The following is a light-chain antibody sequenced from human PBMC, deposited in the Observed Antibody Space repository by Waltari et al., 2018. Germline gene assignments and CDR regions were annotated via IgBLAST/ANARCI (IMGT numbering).Light chain of an antibody. Sequence: QSALTQPASVSGSPGQSITTPSTGSSTDIGGFAYLSWYQQPPGKVLKLLIYEVPNRPSGVSHRCAGSKAGNTASLTISGLQTDYEADYYCSSYTRNTDLIFGGGTKVTVL. J-gene: IGLJ2*01. V-gene: IGLV2-14*01. CDR3: SSYTRNTDLI. CDR1: STDIGGFAY. CDR2: EVP.